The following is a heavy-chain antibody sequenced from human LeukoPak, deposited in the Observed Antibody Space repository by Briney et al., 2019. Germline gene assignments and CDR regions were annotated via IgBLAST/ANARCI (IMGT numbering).Heavy chain of an antibody. V-gene: IGHV4-39*01. CDR3: ARRKVAAEIDY. CDR2: IYYRGNT. D-gene: IGHD6-13*01. CDR1: GGSITDTSYF. J-gene: IGHJ4*02. Sequence: SETLSLTCTVSGGSITDTSYFWGWTRQPPGKGLEWIGSIYYRGNTYYSPSLKSRVTLFVDTSKNQFSLKLSSVTAADTAIYYCARRKVAAEIDYWGQGTLVTISS.